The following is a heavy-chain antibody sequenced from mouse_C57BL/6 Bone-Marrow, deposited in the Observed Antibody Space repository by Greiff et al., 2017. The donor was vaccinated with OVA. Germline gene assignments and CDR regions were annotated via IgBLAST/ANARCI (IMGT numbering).Heavy chain of an antibody. CDR3: ARSYDGYPDY. V-gene: IGHV1-81*01. D-gene: IGHD2-3*01. CDR1: GYTFTSYG. CDR2: IYPRSGNT. Sequence: QVQLKESGAELARPGASVKLSCKASGYTFTSYGISWVKQRTGQGLEWIGEIYPRSGNTYYNEKFKGKATLTADKSSSTAYMELRSLTSEDSAVYFCARSYDGYPDYWGQGTTLTVSS. J-gene: IGHJ2*01.